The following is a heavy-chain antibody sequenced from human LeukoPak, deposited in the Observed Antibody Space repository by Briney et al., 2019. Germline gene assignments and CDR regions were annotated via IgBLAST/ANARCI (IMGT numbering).Heavy chain of an antibody. J-gene: IGHJ3*02. Sequence: TPGESLKISCKGSGYSFTSYWIGWVRQMPGKGLEWMGIIYPGDSDTRYGPSFQGQVTISADKSISTAYLQWSSLKASDTAMYSFAANGGYAGSAFYIWGQGTMVTVSS. CDR2: IYPGDSDT. CDR1: GYSFTSYW. D-gene: IGHD2-2*01. CDR3: AANGGYAGSAFYI. V-gene: IGHV5-51*01.